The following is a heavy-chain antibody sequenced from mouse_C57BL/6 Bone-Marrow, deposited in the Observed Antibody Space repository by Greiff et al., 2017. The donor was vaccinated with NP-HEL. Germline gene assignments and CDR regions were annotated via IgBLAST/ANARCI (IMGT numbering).Heavy chain of an antibody. CDR2: IYIGNGYL. D-gene: IGHD3-2*02. Sequence: EVQLQQSGAELVRPGSSVKMSCKTSGYTFTSYGINWVKQRPGQGLEWIGYIYIGNGYLEYNEKFKGKATLTSDTSSSTAYMQLSSLTSEDSAIYFCARELSASYYAMDYWGQGTSVTVSS. J-gene: IGHJ4*01. CDR3: ARELSASYYAMDY. V-gene: IGHV1-58*01. CDR1: GYTFTSYG.